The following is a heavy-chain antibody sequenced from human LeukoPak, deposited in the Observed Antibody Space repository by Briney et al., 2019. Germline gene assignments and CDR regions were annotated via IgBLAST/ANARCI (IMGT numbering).Heavy chain of an antibody. J-gene: IGHJ4*02. V-gene: IGHV3-33*01. CDR1: GFTFSSYG. CDR3: ARDSVAGTHNDY. D-gene: IGHD6-19*01. CDR2: IWYDGSNK. Sequence: GGSLRLSCAASGFTFSSYGMHWVRQAPGKGLEWVAVIWYDGSNKYYADSVKGRFTVSRDNSKNTVYLQMNSLRAEDTAVYYCARDSVAGTHNDYWGQGTLVTVSS.